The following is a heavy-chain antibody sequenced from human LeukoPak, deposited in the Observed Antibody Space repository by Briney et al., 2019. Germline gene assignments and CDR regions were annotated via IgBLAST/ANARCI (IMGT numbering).Heavy chain of an antibody. D-gene: IGHD1-26*01. V-gene: IGHV1-2*02. CDR1: GYTFTGYS. J-gene: IGHJ4*02. CDR3: ARDLRRSPYSGSYTKEREQESLFDY. CDR2: INPNSGGT. Sequence: ASVKVSCKASGYTFTGYSMHWVRQAPGQGLEWMGWINPNSGGTNYAQKFQGRVTITRDTSISTAYMELSRLRSYDPAVYYCARDLRRSPYSGSYTKEREQESLFDYWGQGTLVTVSS.